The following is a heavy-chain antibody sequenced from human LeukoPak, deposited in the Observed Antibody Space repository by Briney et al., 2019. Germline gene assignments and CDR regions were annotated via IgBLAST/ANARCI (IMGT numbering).Heavy chain of an antibody. D-gene: IGHD2-2*01. CDR1: GYSFTSYW. Sequence: GESLQISCKGSGYSFTSYWIGWVRQMPGKGLEWMGIIYPGDSDTRYGPSFQGQVTISADKSISTAYLQWSSLKASDTAMYYCARPPDCSSTSCDDYWGQGTLVTVSS. V-gene: IGHV5-51*01. CDR3: ARPPDCSSTSCDDY. J-gene: IGHJ4*02. CDR2: IYPGDSDT.